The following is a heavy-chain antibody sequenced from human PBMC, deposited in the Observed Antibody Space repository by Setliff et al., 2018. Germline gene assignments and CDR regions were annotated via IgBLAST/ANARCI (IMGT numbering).Heavy chain of an antibody. V-gene: IGHV4-34*01. J-gene: IGHJ6*03. CDR2: INHSGST. CDR1: DVSISGYY. Sequence: SETLSLTCTVSDVSISGYYWSWIRQPPGKGLEWIGEINHSGSTNYNQSLKSRVTLSVDTSKNQFSLQLTSVTAADTAIYYCARGGGSVLPNYYYFNYMDVWGKGTTVTVSS. CDR3: ARGGGSVLPNYYYFNYMDV. D-gene: IGHD2-15*01.